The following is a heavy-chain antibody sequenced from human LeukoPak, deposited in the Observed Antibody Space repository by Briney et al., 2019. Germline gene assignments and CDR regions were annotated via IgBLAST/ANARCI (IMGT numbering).Heavy chain of an antibody. Sequence: SQTLSLTCTVSGGSISSGSYGWGWLRQPAGKGLEWIGRIYTSGSTNYNPSLKSRVTISVDTSKNQFSLKLSSVTAEDTAVYYCARVPHYYDSSGYYDAGAFDIWGQGTMVTVSS. D-gene: IGHD3-22*01. CDR3: ARVPHYYDSSGYYDAGAFDI. CDR2: IYTSGST. CDR1: GGSISSGSYG. V-gene: IGHV4-61*02. J-gene: IGHJ3*02.